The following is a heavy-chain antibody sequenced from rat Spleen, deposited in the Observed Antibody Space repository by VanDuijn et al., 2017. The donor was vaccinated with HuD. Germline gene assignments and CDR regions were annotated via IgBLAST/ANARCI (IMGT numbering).Heavy chain of an antibody. CDR2: MGYAGDT. Sequence: QVQLKESGPGLVQPSETLSLTCTVSGFSLTTYRVSWVCQSSGKGSEWIGKMGYAGDTAYKSALKSRLSISRDTSKNQVFLRMNSLQSDDTGTYYCTKDLYSFDSWGQGVMVTVSS. V-gene: IGHV2-34*01. J-gene: IGHJ2*01. CDR3: TKDLYSFDS. CDR1: GFSLTTYR.